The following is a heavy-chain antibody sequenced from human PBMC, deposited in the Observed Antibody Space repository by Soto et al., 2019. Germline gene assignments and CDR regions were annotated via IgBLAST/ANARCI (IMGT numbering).Heavy chain of an antibody. Sequence: PGESQKISCKGSGYSFTSYWISWVSQMPGKGLDERGRMDPGDSYTNYSPTIQGHVTISADKSISTAYLQWSSLKASDTAMYFCASLITMIVPGAFDIWGQGTMVTVSS. D-gene: IGHD3-22*01. V-gene: IGHV5-10-1*01. CDR1: GYSFTSYW. CDR2: MDPGDSYT. J-gene: IGHJ3*02. CDR3: ASLITMIVPGAFDI.